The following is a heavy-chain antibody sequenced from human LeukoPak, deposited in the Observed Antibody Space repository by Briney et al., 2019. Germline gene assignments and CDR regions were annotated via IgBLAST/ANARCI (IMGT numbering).Heavy chain of an antibody. CDR3: ARSYSSSSVLSYYYFYMDV. CDR1: GGSTSSDYYS. J-gene: IGHJ6*03. CDR2: IYTSGST. Sequence: TSQTLSLTCTVSGGSTSSDYYSWSWIRQPAGKGLEWIGRIYTSGSTNYNPSLKSRVTISVDTSKNHFSLELTSVTAADTAVYYCARSYSSSSVLSYYYFYMDVWGKGTTVTVS. D-gene: IGHD6-13*01. V-gene: IGHV4-61*02.